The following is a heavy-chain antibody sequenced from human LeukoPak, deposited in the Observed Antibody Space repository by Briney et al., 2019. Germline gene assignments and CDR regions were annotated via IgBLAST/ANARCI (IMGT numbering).Heavy chain of an antibody. D-gene: IGHD6-13*01. Sequence: GPVKVSCKVSGYTLTELSMHWVRQAPGKGLEWMGGFDPEDGETIYAQKFRGRVTMTEDTSTDTAYMELSSLRSEDTAVYYCATLHIAAAGTTDLDYWGQGTLVTVSS. V-gene: IGHV1-24*01. CDR3: ATLHIAAAGTTDLDY. CDR1: GYTLTELS. CDR2: FDPEDGET. J-gene: IGHJ4*02.